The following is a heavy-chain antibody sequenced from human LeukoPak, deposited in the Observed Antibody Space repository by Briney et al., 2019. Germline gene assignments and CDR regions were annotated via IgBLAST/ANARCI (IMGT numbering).Heavy chain of an antibody. Sequence: SETLSLTCTVSGFSISSGYYWGWIRPPPGKGLEWIGSIYHSGSTYYNPSLKSRVTISVDTSKNQFSLRLSSVTAADTAVYYCARGVSVTHFDYWGQGTLVTVSS. CDR1: GFSISSGYY. J-gene: IGHJ4*02. V-gene: IGHV4-38-2*02. D-gene: IGHD6-13*01. CDR3: ARGVSVTHFDY. CDR2: IYHSGST.